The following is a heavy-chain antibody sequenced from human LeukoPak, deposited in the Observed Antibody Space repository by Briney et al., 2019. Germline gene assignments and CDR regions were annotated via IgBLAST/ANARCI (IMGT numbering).Heavy chain of an antibody. CDR2: INPNSGGT. J-gene: IGHJ4*02. V-gene: IGHV1-2*02. Sequence: ASVKVSCKASGYTFISYDINWVRQAPGQGLEWMGWINPNSGGTNYAQKFQGRVTMTRDTSISTAYMELSRLRSDDTAVYYCARLAAAGPLGYWGQGTLVTVSS. CDR1: GYTFISYD. CDR3: ARLAAAGPLGY. D-gene: IGHD6-13*01.